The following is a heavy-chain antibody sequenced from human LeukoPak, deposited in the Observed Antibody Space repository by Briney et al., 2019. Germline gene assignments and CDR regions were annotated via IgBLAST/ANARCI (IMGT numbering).Heavy chain of an antibody. CDR2: FHPSGGST. CDR1: GYTFSSYY. Sequence: ASVKVSCKASGYTFSSYYMHWVRQAPGQGLEWMGIFHPSGGSTSYPQKFQGRVTMTRDTSTSTVYMELSSLRSEDTAVYYCARGSSGYYFFDNWGQGTLVTVPS. D-gene: IGHD3-22*01. J-gene: IGHJ4*02. CDR3: ARGSSGYYFFDN. V-gene: IGHV1-46*01.